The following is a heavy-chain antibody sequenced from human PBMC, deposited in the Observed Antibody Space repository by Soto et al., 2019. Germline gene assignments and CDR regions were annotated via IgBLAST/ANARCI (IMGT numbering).Heavy chain of an antibody. CDR1: GFNFNTYW. D-gene: IGHD2-8*02. J-gene: IGHJ4*02. Sequence: EAHLVESGGGLVQPGGSLRLSCAASGFNFNTYWMSWVRQAPGKGLEWVAIIKQDGSEKLYVDSLEGRFTISRDNAKKSLYLQMDSLRVDDTAVYYCAGGTGGLSDSWGQGTLVIVSS. CDR3: AGGTGGLSDS. V-gene: IGHV3-7*05. CDR2: IKQDGSEK.